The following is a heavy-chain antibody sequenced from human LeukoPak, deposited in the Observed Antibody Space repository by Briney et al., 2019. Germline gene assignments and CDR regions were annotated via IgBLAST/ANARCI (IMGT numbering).Heavy chain of an antibody. CDR1: GDSISNSW. Sequence: PSETLSLTCTVSGDSISNSWCGWIRQPPGKGLEWIASMYYRGDTYNPSLKSRLTISVDTSKNQFSLKLSSVTAADTAVYYCARHMGGYFSRPFDYWGQGILVTVSS. CDR3: ARHMGGYFSRPFDY. D-gene: IGHD3-22*01. CDR2: MYYRGDT. J-gene: IGHJ4*02. V-gene: IGHV4-39*01.